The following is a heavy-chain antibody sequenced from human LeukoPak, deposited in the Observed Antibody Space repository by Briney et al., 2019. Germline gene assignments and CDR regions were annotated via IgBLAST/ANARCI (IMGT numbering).Heavy chain of an antibody. CDR1: GYTFTGYY. D-gene: IGHD1-1*01. V-gene: IGHV1-2*06. CDR2: INPNSGGT. J-gene: IGHJ4*02. Sequence: ASVKVSCKASGYTFTGYYMHWVRQAPGQGLEWMGRINPNSGGTNYAQKFQGRVTMTRDTSISTAYMELSRLRSDDTAVYYCARVGRGPDGGTTRDIDYWGQGTLVTVSS. CDR3: ARVGRGPDGGTTRDIDY.